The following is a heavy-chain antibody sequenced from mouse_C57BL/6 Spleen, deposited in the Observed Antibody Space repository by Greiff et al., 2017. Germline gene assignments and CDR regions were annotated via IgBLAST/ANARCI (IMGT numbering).Heavy chain of an antibody. CDR3: ARGGGNYPYYFDY. D-gene: IGHD2-1*01. CDR2: IYPGSGST. Sequence: QVHVKQPGAELVKPGASVKMSCKASGYTFTSYWITWVKQRPGQGLEWIGDIYPGSGSTNYNEKFKSKATLTVDTSSSTAYMQLSSLTSEDSAVYYCARGGGNYPYYFDYWGQGTTLTVSS. J-gene: IGHJ2*01. V-gene: IGHV1-55*01. CDR1: GYTFTSYW.